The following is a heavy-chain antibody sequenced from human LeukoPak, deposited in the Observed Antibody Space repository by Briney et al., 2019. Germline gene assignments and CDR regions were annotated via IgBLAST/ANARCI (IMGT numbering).Heavy chain of an antibody. CDR3: TRVVLAGSHDQYLQH. V-gene: IGHV3-48*01. D-gene: IGHD4/OR15-4a*01. Sequence: GGSLRLSCAASGFTFSSYSMNWVRQAPGKGLEWLSYFSSDSSVIHYADSVKGRFTISRDNAKSSLYLQMNSLRAEDTAVYYCTRVVLAGSHDQYLQHWGQGTLVTVSS. CDR2: FSSDSSVI. CDR1: GFTFSSYS. J-gene: IGHJ1*01.